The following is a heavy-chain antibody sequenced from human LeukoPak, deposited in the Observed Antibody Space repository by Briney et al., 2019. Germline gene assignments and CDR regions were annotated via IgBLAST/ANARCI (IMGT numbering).Heavy chain of an antibody. CDR1: GYTFTSYD. Sequence: GASVKVSCKASGYTFTSYDINWVRQATGQGLEWMGWMNPNSGNTGYAQKFQGRVTMTRNTSISTAYMELSSLRSEDTAVYYCARVRKVGFKRSQNYYMDVWAKGTAVTVSS. J-gene: IGHJ6*03. D-gene: IGHD1-14*01. CDR2: MNPNSGNT. CDR3: ARVRKVGFKRSQNYYMDV. V-gene: IGHV1-8*01.